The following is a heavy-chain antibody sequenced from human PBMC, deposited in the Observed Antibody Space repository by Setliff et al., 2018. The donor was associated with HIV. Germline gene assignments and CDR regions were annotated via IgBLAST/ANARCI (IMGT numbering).Heavy chain of an antibody. CDR2: IYYSGTT. CDR1: GGSVHSGSYY. J-gene: IGHJ4*02. V-gene: IGHV4-61*01. Sequence: SETLSLTCTVSGGSVHSGSYYWSWVRQPPGEGLEWIGYIYYSGTTYYNPSLKSRVTMSIDTSKNQFSLKVRSVTAADTAVYYCARDPPGYGDANDYWGEGTLVTVSS. D-gene: IGHD4-17*01. CDR3: ARDPPGYGDANDY.